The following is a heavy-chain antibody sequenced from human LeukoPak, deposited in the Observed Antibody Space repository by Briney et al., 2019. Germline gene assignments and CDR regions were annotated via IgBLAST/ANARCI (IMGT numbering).Heavy chain of an antibody. CDR1: GYTFTGYY. J-gene: IGHJ5*02. D-gene: IGHD6-13*01. CDR3: ASLAAAATNWFDP. CDR2: INPNSGGT. Sequence: GASVKVSCKASGYTFTGYYMHWVRQAPGQGLGWMGRINPNSGGTNYALKFQGRVTMTRDTSISTAYMELSRLRSDDTAVYYCASLAAAATNWFDPWGQGTLVTVSS. V-gene: IGHV1-2*06.